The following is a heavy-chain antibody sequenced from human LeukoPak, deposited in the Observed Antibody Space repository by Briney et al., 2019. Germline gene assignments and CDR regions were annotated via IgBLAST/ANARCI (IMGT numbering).Heavy chain of an antibody. CDR1: GGSISSGDYY. CDR2: ISTGGSI. CDR3: TKAEDGCSDASCYGY. D-gene: IGHD2-2*01. J-gene: IGHJ4*02. V-gene: IGHV4-61*02. Sequence: SETLSLTCSVAGGSISSGDYYWSWIRQPAGKGLEWIGRISTGGSINYNPSLKSRVTISVDTSKNQFSLKLSSVTAADTAVYYCTKAEDGCSDASCYGYWGQGTLVTVSS.